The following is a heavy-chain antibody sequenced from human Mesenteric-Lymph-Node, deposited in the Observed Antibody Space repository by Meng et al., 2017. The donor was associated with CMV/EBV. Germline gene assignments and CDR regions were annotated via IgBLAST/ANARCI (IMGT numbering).Heavy chain of an antibody. CDR1: GFNFDDYA. Sequence: GGSLRLSCAASGFNFDDYAMHWVRQTPGKGLEWVSGITWNGGAVGYGDSVKGRFTVSRDNEKNSLYLQMNSLGPEDTALYYCARDGVAQMEHWGQGALVTVSS. J-gene: IGHJ4*02. CDR2: ITWNGGAV. V-gene: IGHV3-9*01. D-gene: IGHD1-1*01. CDR3: ARDGVAQMEH.